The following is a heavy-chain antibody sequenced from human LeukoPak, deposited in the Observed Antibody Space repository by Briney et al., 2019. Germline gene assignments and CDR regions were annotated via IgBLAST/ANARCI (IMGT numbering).Heavy chain of an antibody. CDR1: GFTFSDYY. Sequence: PGGSLRLSCAASGFTFSDYYMSWLRQAPGKGLEWVSYISSSGNTIYYADSVKGRFTISRDNAKNSLYLQMNSLRAEDTAVYYCARRGVQLQRISWFDPWGQGTLVTVSS. V-gene: IGHV3-11*01. CDR2: ISSSGNTI. D-gene: IGHD1-1*01. J-gene: IGHJ5*02. CDR3: ARRGVQLQRISWFDP.